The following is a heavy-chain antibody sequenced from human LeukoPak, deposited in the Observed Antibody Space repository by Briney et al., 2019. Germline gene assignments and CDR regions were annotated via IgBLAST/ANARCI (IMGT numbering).Heavy chain of an antibody. CDR1: GGTFSSYA. CDR2: IIPILGIA. CDR3: ARVVGENFDY. J-gene: IGHJ4*02. Sequence: GASVKVSCKASGGTFSSYAISWVRQAPGQGLEWMGRIIPILGIANYAQKFQGRVTITADKSTSTAYMELSSLRSEDTAVYYCARVVGENFDYWSQGTLVTVSS. V-gene: IGHV1-69*04. D-gene: IGHD2-15*01.